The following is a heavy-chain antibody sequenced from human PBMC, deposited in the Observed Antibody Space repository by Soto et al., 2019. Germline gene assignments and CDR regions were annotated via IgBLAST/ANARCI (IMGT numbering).Heavy chain of an antibody. CDR2: ISYDGSNK. CDR3: AKDPPVVAATPGSDY. Sequence: VQLVESGGGVVQPGRSLRLSCAASGFTFSSYGMHWVRQAPGKGLEWVAVISYDGSNKYYADSVKGRFTISRDNSKNTLYLQMNSLRAEDTAVYYCAKDPPVVAATPGSDYWGQGTLVTVSS. J-gene: IGHJ4*02. D-gene: IGHD2-15*01. CDR1: GFTFSSYG. V-gene: IGHV3-30*18.